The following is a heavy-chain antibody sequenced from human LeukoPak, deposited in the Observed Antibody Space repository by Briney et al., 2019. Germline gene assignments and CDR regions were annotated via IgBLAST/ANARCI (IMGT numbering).Heavy chain of an antibody. CDR3: AREGYYDHFDY. CDR2: IYYSGST. D-gene: IGHD3-22*01. CDR1: GGSVSSGSYY. Sequence: SETLSLTCTVSGGSVSSGSYYWSWIRQPPGKGLEWIGYIYYSGSTNYNPSLKSRVIISVDTSKNQFSLKLSSVTAADTAVYYCAREGYYDHFDYWGQGILVTVSS. J-gene: IGHJ4*02. V-gene: IGHV4-61*01.